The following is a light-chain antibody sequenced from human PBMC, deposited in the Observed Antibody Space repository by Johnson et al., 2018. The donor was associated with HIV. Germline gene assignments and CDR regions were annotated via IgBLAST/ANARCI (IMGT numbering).Light chain of an antibody. CDR3: GTWGGV. J-gene: IGLJ1*01. Sequence: QSVLTQPPSVSAAPGQKVTISCSGSSSNIGNNYVSWYQQVPGAAPKLLIYDNNRRPSGIPDRFSGSKSGTSATLGITGLQTGDDADYYCGTWGGVFGTGTKVTVL. CDR2: DNN. CDR1: SSNIGNNY. V-gene: IGLV1-51*01.